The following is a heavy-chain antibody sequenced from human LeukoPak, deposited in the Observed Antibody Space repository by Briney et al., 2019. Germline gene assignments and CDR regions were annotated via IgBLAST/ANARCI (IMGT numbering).Heavy chain of an antibody. CDR2: ISAYNGNT. D-gene: IGHD3-22*01. V-gene: IGHV1-18*01. J-gene: IGHJ4*02. Sequence: ASVKVSCKASGYTFTSYGISWVRQAPGQGLEWMGWISAYNGNTNYAQKLQGRVTMTTDTSTSTAYMELRSLRSDDTAVYYCAGHDDSSGYYYFDYWGQGTLVTVSS. CDR1: GYTFTSYG. CDR3: AGHDDSSGYYYFDY.